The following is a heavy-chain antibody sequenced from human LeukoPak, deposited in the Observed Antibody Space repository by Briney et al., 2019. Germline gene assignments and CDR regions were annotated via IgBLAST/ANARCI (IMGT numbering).Heavy chain of an antibody. V-gene: IGHV3-21*01. J-gene: IGHJ6*03. CDR2: ISSSSSYI. CDR3: ARVSAGYSSGYYYMDV. CDR1: GFTFSSYS. Sequence: PGGSLRLSCAASGFTFSSYSMNWVRQAPGKGLEWVSSISSSSSYIYYADSVKGRFTISRDNAKNSLYLQMNSLRAEDTAVYYCARVSAGYSSGYYYMDVWGKGTTVTVSS. D-gene: IGHD6-19*01.